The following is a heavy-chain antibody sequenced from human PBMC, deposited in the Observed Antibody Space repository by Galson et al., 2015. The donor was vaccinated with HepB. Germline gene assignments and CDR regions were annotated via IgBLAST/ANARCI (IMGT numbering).Heavy chain of an antibody. CDR3: AKGPLRIDV. J-gene: IGHJ6*01. Sequence: SVKVSCKASGYSFTAYYLHWVRRAPGQGLEWVGRLNPLNGDATYAQRFHGRVTLSSDTSSTTAYMELRRLTSDDTAVYFCAKGPLRIDVWG. CDR1: GYSFTAYY. CDR2: LNPLNGDA. V-gene: IGHV1-2*02.